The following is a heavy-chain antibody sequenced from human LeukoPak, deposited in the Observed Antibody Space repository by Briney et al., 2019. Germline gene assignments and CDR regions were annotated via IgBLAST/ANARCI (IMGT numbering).Heavy chain of an antibody. J-gene: IGHJ6*02. V-gene: IGHV1-2*02. CDR3: ARGPPNLVRVVILPSTPASPTYGMDV. CDR1: VYTFTGYY. Sequence: ASLKVSCKASVYTFTGYYMHWVRQAPGQGLEWMGWINPNSGITNYAQKFHGRGTVTRDTSISTAYMELSRLRSCHTAVYYCARGPPNLVRVVILPSTPASPTYGMDVWGQGTTVTVSS. D-gene: IGHD3-10*01. CDR2: INPNSGIT.